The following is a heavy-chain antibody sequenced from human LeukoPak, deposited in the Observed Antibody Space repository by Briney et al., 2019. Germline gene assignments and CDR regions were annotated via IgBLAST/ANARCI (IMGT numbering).Heavy chain of an antibody. Sequence: GGSLRLSCATSGFTFSSYDIHWVRQAPGKGLEWVTFIYYDGSQKYYADSVKGRFTISKDNSKNTLYLQMNSLRPEDTAVYYCVRDIAGGRSGGTDGAFDIWGQGTMVTVSS. CDR1: GFTFSSYD. CDR2: IYYDGSQK. J-gene: IGHJ3*02. V-gene: IGHV3-30*02. CDR3: VRDIAGGRSGGTDGAFDI. D-gene: IGHD2-15*01.